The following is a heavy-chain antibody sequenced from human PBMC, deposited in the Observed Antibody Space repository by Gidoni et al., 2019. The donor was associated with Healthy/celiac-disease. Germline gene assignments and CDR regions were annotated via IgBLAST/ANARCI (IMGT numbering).Heavy chain of an antibody. CDR1: GFTFDDYA. Sequence: EVQLVESGGGSVQPGRSLRLSCAASGFTFDDYAMHWVRQAPGKGLEWVSGISWNSGSIGYADSVKGRFTISRDNAKNSLYLQMNSLRAEDTALYYCAKDGRWLQLGGWFDPWGQGTLVTVSS. V-gene: IGHV3-9*01. CDR3: AKDGRWLQLGGWFDP. J-gene: IGHJ5*02. CDR2: ISWNSGSI. D-gene: IGHD5-12*01.